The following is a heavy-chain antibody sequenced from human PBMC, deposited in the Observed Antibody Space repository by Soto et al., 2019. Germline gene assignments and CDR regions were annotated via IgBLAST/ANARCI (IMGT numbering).Heavy chain of an antibody. Sequence: PSETLSLTCTVSGVSISSSSYYWGWIRQPPGKGLEWIGSIYYSGSTYYNPSLKSRVTISVDTSKNQFSLKLSSVTAADTAVYYCARPTTTGEFDYWGQGTLVTVSS. J-gene: IGHJ4*02. D-gene: IGHD7-27*01. CDR1: GVSISSSSYY. CDR2: IYYSGST. V-gene: IGHV4-39*01. CDR3: ARPTTTGEFDY.